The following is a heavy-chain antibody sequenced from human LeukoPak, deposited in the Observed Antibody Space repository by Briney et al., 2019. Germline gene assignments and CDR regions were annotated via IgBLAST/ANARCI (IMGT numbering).Heavy chain of an antibody. J-gene: IGHJ6*03. CDR2: INPNSGGT. D-gene: IGHD5-18*01. Sequence: ASVKVSCKASGYTFTGYYMHWVRQAPGQGLEWMGWINPNSGGTNYAQKFQGRVTMTRDTSISTAYMELSRLRSDDTAVYYCARGRGIQLWFGMATIKDYYYMDVWGKGTTVTVSS. V-gene: IGHV1-2*02. CDR1: GYTFTGYY. CDR3: ARGRGIQLWFGMATIKDYYYMDV.